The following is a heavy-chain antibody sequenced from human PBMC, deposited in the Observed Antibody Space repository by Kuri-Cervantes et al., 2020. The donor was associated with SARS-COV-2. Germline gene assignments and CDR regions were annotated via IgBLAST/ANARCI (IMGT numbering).Heavy chain of an antibody. Sequence: ASVKVSCKVSGYTLTELSMHWVRQAPGKGLEWMGGFDPEDGETIYAQKFQGRVTMTEDTSTDTAYMELSGLRSEDTAVYYCSSIAALSSYGMDVWGQGTTVTVSS. D-gene: IGHD6-6*01. V-gene: IGHV1-24*01. CDR3: SSIAALSSYGMDV. J-gene: IGHJ6*02. CDR2: FDPEDGET. CDR1: GYTLTELS.